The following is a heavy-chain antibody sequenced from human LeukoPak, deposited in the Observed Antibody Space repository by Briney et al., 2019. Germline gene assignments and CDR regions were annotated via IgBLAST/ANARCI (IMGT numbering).Heavy chain of an antibody. CDR2: ISSNSGIT. J-gene: IGHJ4*02. CDR3: ARILNY. Sequence: GGSLRLSCAASGFTFNTYDMNWVRQAPGRGLEWVLYISSNSGITNYADSVKGRFTISRDNAKKSLYLQMNSLRDEDTAVYYCARILNYWGQGTLVTVSS. V-gene: IGHV3-48*02. D-gene: IGHD2/OR15-2a*01. CDR1: GFTFNTYD.